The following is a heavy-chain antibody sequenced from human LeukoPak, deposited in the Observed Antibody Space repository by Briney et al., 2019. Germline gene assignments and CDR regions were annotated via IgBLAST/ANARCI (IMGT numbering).Heavy chain of an antibody. CDR1: GYTFTCYD. V-gene: IGHV1-8*03. Sequence: ASVKVSFTASGYTFTCYDINWVRQATGQGLEWMGWMNPSSGNTSIAQKFQGRVTITMNSSISKASMELNSLRSKGTAGDYFPIGVCYSDYWGQGTLVTVSS. D-gene: IGHD2-21*01. CDR2: MNPSSGNT. J-gene: IGHJ4*02. CDR3: PIGVCYSDY.